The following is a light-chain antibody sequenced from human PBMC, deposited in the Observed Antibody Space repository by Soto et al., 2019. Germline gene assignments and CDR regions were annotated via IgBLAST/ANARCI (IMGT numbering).Light chain of an antibody. J-gene: IGKJ5*01. V-gene: IGKV1-39*01. Sequence: DIQMTQSPCSLSASVGDRVTITCRASQSISRYLNWYQHRPGQAPKLLINAASNLRSGVPSRFSGSGSGTDFTLTIPSLQPEDFAFYYCQQSYVTPPITFGQGTRLEIK. CDR1: QSISRY. CDR2: AAS. CDR3: QQSYVTPPIT.